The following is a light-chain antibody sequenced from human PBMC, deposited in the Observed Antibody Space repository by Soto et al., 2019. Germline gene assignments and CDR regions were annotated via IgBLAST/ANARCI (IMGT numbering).Light chain of an antibody. J-gene: IGLJ2*01. CDR3: SAYAGSNNVV. V-gene: IGLV2-8*01. Sequence: QSVLTQPPSASGSPGQSVTISCTGTSSDVGGYDYVSWFQQHPGKVPKLMIYEINKRPSGVPDRFSGSKSGNTASLTVSGLQAEDEAEYYCSAYAGSNNVVFGGGTKVTVL. CDR2: EIN. CDR1: SSDVGGYDY.